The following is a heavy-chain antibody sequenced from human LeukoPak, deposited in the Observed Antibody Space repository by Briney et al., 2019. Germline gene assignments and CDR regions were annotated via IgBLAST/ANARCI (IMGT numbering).Heavy chain of an antibody. J-gene: IGHJ6*02. D-gene: IGHD2-2*01. Sequence: ASVKVSCKASGYTFTNYCMHWVRQAPGQGLEWMGIINPSAGSTNSAQKFQGRVTMTRDTSTSTVYMELSSLRSEDSAVYYCARDVLFCGTTTCSLKGPMDVWGQGTTVTVSS. V-gene: IGHV1-46*01. CDR2: INPSAGST. CDR1: GYTFTNYC. CDR3: ARDVLFCGTTTCSLKGPMDV.